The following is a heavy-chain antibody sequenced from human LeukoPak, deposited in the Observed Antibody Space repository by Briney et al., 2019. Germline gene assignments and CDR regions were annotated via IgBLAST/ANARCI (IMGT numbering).Heavy chain of an antibody. V-gene: IGHV4-4*09. J-gene: IGHJ6*03. Sequence: SETLSLTCTVSGGSISSYYWSWIRQPPGKGRAWIGYIYTCGSTNYNPSLKSRVTISVDTSKNQFSLKLSSGTAADTAVYYCARLGYSYGSADYYYYMDVWGKGTTVTVSS. CDR2: IYTCGST. CDR1: GGSISSYY. CDR3: ARLGYSYGSADYYYYMDV. D-gene: IGHD5-18*01.